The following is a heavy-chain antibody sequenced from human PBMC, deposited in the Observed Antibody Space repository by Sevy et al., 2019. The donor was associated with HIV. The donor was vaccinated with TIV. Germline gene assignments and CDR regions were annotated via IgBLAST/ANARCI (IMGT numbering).Heavy chain of an antibody. CDR3: ARDGRRGYDMDV. Sequence: GGSLRLSCAASGFTYGTHSMNWVRQAPGKGLEWVSYISGGSGTIYYADSVKGRFTISRENAKNSLSLQMNSLRVEDTAVYYCARDGRRGYDMDVWGQGTMVTVSS. CDR2: ISGGSGTI. V-gene: IGHV3-48*01. D-gene: IGHD3-10*01. J-gene: IGHJ6*02. CDR1: GFTYGTHS.